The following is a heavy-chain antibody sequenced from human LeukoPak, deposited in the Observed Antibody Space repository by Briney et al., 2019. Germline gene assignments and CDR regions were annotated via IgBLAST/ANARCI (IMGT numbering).Heavy chain of an antibody. J-gene: IGHJ5*02. CDR2: IYTSGST. Sequence: SETLSLTCTVSGGSLSSYYWSWIRQPPGKGLEWIGYIYTSGSTNYNPSLKSRVTISVDTSKNQFSLKLSSVTAADTAVDYCARHYSSNLGWFDLWGQGTLVTVSS. V-gene: IGHV4-4*09. CDR3: ARHYSSNLGWFDL. D-gene: IGHD6-13*01. CDR1: GGSLSSYY.